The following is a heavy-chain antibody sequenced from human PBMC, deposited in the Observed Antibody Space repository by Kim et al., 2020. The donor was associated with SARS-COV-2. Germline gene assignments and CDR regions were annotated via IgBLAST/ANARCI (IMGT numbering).Heavy chain of an antibody. CDR2: ISSSSSYT. CDR3: ARVRVEMATIGVFDY. J-gene: IGHJ4*02. V-gene: IGHV3-11*05. CDR1: GFTFSDYY. Sequence: GGSLRLSCAASGFTFSDYYMSWIRQAPGKGLEWVSYISSSSSYTNYADSVKGRFTISRDNAKNSLYLQMNSLRAEDTAVYYCARVRVEMATIGVFDYWGQGTLVTVSS. D-gene: IGHD5-12*01.